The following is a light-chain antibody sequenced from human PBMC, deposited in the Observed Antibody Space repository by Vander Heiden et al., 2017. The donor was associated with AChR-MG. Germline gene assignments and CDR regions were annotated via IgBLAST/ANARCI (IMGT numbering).Light chain of an antibody. Sequence: DCQMTQSPSSLSASVGDRVSITCRASEAIIKSLAWYHQKPGKAPKLLVYGVSRLAAGVPSRFSGSESGPGFTLTITSLQPEDVGTYYCQQYFSTPVTFGPGTKVEIK. CDR1: EAIIKS. CDR3: QQYFSTPVT. CDR2: GVS. J-gene: IGKJ1*01. V-gene: IGKV1-NL1*01.